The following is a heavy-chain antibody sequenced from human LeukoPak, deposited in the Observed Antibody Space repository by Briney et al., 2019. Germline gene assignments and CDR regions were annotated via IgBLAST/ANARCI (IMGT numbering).Heavy chain of an antibody. CDR3: ARIAVTTWGYYYYYKDV. Sequence: ASVKVSCKASGYTFTSYDINWVRQATGQGLEWMGWMNPNSGNTGYAQKFQGRVTMARNTSISTAYMELSSLRSEDTAVYYCARIAVTTWGYYYYYKDVWGKGTTVTVSS. J-gene: IGHJ6*03. V-gene: IGHV1-8*01. CDR2: MNPNSGNT. CDR1: GYTFTSYD. D-gene: IGHD4-17*01.